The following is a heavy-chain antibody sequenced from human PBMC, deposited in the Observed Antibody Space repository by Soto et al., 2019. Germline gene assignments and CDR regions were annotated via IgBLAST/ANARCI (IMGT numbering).Heavy chain of an antibody. CDR3: ARDGVAPGLYFDH. D-gene: IGHD3-10*01. Sequence: GGSLRLSCATSGFTLSDYWMSWVRQAPGKGLEWVASIKYDGAEKSYVDSVKGRFTISRDNPKNSVYLQMASLRAEDTAVYYCARDGVAPGLYFDHWGQGTPVTVSS. V-gene: IGHV3-7*05. CDR2: IKYDGAEK. CDR1: GFTLSDYW. J-gene: IGHJ4*02.